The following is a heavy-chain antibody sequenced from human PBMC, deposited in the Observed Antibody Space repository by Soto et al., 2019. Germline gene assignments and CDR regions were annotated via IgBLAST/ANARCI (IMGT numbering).Heavy chain of an antibody. CDR2: ISAYNGNT. J-gene: IGHJ3*02. CDR1: GYTFTSYG. V-gene: IGHV1-18*01. D-gene: IGHD3-9*01. Sequence: RASVKVSCKASGYTFTSYGISWVRQAPGQGLEWMGWISAYNGNTNYAQKLQGRVTMTTDTSTSTAYMELRSLRSDDTAVYYCATDDSIRGDYGIPDDFDIWGQGTMVTVSS. CDR3: ATDDSIRGDYGIPDDFDI.